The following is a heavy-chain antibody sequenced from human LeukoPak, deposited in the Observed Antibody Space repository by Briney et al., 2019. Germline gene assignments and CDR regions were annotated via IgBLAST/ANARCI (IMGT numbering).Heavy chain of an antibody. CDR3: ARDRAPWIQLWLPRYYFDY. CDR2: INPNSGGT. Sequence: ASVKVSCKASGYTFTGYYMHWVRQAPGQGLEWMGWINPNSGGTNYAQKFQGRVTMTRDTSISTAYMELSRLRSDDTAVYYYARDRAPWIQLWLPRYYFDYWGQGTLVTVSS. V-gene: IGHV1-2*02. CDR1: GYTFTGYY. J-gene: IGHJ4*02. D-gene: IGHD5-18*01.